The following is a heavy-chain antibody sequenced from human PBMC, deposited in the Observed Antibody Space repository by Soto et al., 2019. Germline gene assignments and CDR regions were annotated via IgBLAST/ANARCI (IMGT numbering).Heavy chain of an antibody. CDR2: IWYDGSNK. Sequence: TGGSLRVSCAASGFTFSSYGMHWVRQAPGKGLEWVAVIWYDGSNKYYADSVKGRFTISRDNSKNTLYLQMNSLRAEDTAVYYCARDHLILRFLEWLAYGMDVWGQGTTVTVSS. J-gene: IGHJ6*02. CDR1: GFTFSSYG. D-gene: IGHD3-3*01. CDR3: ARDHLILRFLEWLAYGMDV. V-gene: IGHV3-33*01.